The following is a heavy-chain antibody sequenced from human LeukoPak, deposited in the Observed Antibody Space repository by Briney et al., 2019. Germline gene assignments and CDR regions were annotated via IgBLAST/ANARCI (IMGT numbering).Heavy chain of an antibody. CDR3: ARQRDLYYYDSSGRDPFDY. Sequence: SETLSLTCTVSGGSISSSSYYWGWIRQPPGKGLEWIGSIYYSGSTYYNPSLKSRVTISVDTSKNQFSLKLSSVTAADPAVYYCARQRDLYYYDSSGRDPFDYWGQGTLVTVSS. CDR1: GGSISSSSYY. J-gene: IGHJ4*02. V-gene: IGHV4-39*07. D-gene: IGHD3-22*01. CDR2: IYYSGST.